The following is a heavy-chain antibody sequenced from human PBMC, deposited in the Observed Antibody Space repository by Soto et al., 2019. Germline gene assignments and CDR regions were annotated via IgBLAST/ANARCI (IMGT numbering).Heavy chain of an antibody. V-gene: IGHV1-46*04. D-gene: IGHD6-13*01. CDR2: FNPMSGST. J-gene: IGHJ4*02. CDR3: ARDLAAADY. CDR1: GYIFINYY. Sequence: QVQLVQSGAEVKKPGASVKISCKKSGYIFINYYIHWVRQAPGQGLEWVALFNPMSGSTNYAQKLQGRGTLTSDTSTSTVYMELSSLISEDTAVYYCARDLAAADYWCQGTLVTVSS.